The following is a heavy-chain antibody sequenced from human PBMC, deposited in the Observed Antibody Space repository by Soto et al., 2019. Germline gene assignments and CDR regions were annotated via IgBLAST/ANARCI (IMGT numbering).Heavy chain of an antibody. CDR2: IYSGGST. CDR1: GFTVSSNY. Sequence: EVQLVESGGGLVQPGGSLRLSCAASGFTVSSNYMSWVRQAPGKGLEWVSVIYSGGSTYYADSVKGRVTISRDNSENTLYLQMNSLRAEDTAVYYCARTCSGGTCSFDYWGQGSLVTVSS. J-gene: IGHJ4*02. D-gene: IGHD2-15*01. CDR3: ARTCSGGTCSFDY. V-gene: IGHV3-66*01.